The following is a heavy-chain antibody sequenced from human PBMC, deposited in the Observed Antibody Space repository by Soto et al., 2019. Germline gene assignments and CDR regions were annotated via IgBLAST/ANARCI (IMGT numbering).Heavy chain of an antibody. V-gene: IGHV1-69*13. D-gene: IGHD2-15*01. Sequence: SVKVSCKASGGTFSSYAISWVRQAPGQGLEWMGGIIPIFGTANYAQKFQGRVTITADESTSTAYMELSSLRSEDTAVYYCARDREYCSGGSCYNWFDPWSQGTLVTVPQ. CDR3: ARDREYCSGGSCYNWFDP. CDR2: IIPIFGTA. CDR1: GGTFSSYA. J-gene: IGHJ5*02.